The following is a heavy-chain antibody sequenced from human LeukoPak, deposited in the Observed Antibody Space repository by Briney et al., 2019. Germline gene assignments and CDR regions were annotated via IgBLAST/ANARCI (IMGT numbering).Heavy chain of an antibody. CDR1: GYTFTSYA. Sequence: ASVKVSCKASGYTFTSYAMHWVRQAPGQRLEWMGGINAGNGNTKYSQKFQGRVTMTRDTSVSTAYMELSRLRSDDTAVYYCARDQTTSSGYCDFDYWGQGTLVTVSS. V-gene: IGHV1-3*01. CDR3: ARDQTTSSGYCDFDY. D-gene: IGHD3-22*01. J-gene: IGHJ4*02. CDR2: INAGNGNT.